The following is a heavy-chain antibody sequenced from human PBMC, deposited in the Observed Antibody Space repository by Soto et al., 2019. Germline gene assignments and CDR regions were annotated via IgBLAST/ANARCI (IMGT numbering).Heavy chain of an antibody. D-gene: IGHD6-13*01. J-gene: IGHJ4*02. V-gene: IGHV3-23*01. Sequence: GGSLRLSCAASGFTFSSYAMSWVRQAPGKGLEWVSVISGSGGGTYYADSVKGRFTISRDNSKNTLYLQMNSLRADDTAVYYCAKNRGSSSWPWADYWGQGTLVTVSS. CDR1: GFTFSSYA. CDR3: AKNRGSSSWPWADY. CDR2: ISGSGGGT.